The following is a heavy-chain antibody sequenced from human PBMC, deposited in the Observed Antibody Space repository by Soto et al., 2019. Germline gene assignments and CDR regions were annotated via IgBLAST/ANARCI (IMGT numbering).Heavy chain of an antibody. V-gene: IGHV3-23*01. D-gene: IGHD3-16*02. J-gene: IGHJ4*02. CDR2: ISGSGGST. CDR1: GFTFSSYA. CDR3: AKDLGDYVWGSYLRSFDY. Sequence: GSLRLSCAASGFTFSSYATSWVRQAPGKGLEWVSAISGSGGSTYYADSVKGRFTISRDNSKNTLYLQMNSLRAEDTAVYYCAKDLGDYVWGSYLRSFDYWGQGTLVTVSS.